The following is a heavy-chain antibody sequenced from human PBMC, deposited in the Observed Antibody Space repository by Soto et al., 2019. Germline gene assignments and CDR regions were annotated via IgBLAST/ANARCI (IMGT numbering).Heavy chain of an antibody. Sequence: SETLSLTCTVSGGSISSGGYYWSWIRQHPGKGLEWIGYIYYSGSTYYNPSLKSRVTISVDTSKNQFSLKLSSVTAADTAVYYCATSTPKYSSSWYSWFYWGQGTLVTVSS. V-gene: IGHV4-31*03. J-gene: IGHJ4*02. CDR3: ATSTPKYSSSWYSWFY. CDR1: GGSISSGGYY. D-gene: IGHD6-13*01. CDR2: IYYSGST.